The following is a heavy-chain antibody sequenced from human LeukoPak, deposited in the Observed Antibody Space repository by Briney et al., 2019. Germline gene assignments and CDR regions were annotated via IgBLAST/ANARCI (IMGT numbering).Heavy chain of an antibody. Sequence: SETLSLTCAVSGYSISSGYYWGWIRQPPGKGLEWIGSIYHSGSTYYNPSLKSRVTISVDTSKNQFSLKLSSVTAADTAVYYCARYMVRGVTYPLDDAFDIWGQGTMVTVSS. CDR1: GYSISSGYY. CDR2: IYHSGST. D-gene: IGHD3-10*01. CDR3: ARYMVRGVTYPLDDAFDI. J-gene: IGHJ3*02. V-gene: IGHV4-38-2*01.